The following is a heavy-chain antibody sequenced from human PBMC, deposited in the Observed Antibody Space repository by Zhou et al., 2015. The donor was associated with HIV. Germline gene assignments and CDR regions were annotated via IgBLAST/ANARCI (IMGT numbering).Heavy chain of an antibody. CDR3: ARSTRDYRFFDL. CDR2: MNPNSGNT. CDR1: GYTFSSYD. V-gene: IGHV1-8*01. Sequence: QVQLVQSGAEVKKPGASVKVACKASGYTFSSYDINWVRQATGQGLEWMGWMNPNSGNTGYAQKFQGRVTMTRNTSISTLYMELRSLRSEDTAVYYCARSTRDYRFFDLWGRGTLVIVSS. J-gene: IGHJ2*01.